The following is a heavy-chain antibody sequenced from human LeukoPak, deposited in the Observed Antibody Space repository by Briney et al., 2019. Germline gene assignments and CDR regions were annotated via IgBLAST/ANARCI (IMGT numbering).Heavy chain of an antibody. D-gene: IGHD3-9*01. CDR2: INHSGST. Sequence: SETLSLTCAVYGGSFSGYYWSWIRQPPGKGLEWIGEINHSGSTNYNPSLKSRVTISVDTSKNQFSLKLSSVTAADTAVYYCAGQQSKYYDILTGSSRGAFDIWGQGAMVTVSS. J-gene: IGHJ3*02. CDR1: GGSFSGYY. CDR3: AGQQSKYYDILTGSSRGAFDI. V-gene: IGHV4-34*01.